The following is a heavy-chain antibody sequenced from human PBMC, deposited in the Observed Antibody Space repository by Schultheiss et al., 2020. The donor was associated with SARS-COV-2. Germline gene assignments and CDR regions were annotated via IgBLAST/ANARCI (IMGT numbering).Heavy chain of an antibody. J-gene: IGHJ3*02. V-gene: IGHV3-7*05. CDR1: GFTFSDYY. D-gene: IGHD7-27*01. CDR3: VRESRLGRADDAFDI. CDR2: IKQDGSEE. Sequence: GGSLRLSCAASGFTFSDYYMTWVRQAPGKGLEWLANIKQDGSEEFHVDSLRGRFTISRDNANNFLFLQINSLRAEDTAVYYCVRESRLGRADDAFDIWGQGTMVTVSS.